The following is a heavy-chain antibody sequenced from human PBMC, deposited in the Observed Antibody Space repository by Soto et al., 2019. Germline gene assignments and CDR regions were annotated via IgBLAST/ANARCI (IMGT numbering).Heavy chain of an antibody. CDR3: ARDPLSYSNYASRGWFDP. CDR1: GGSISSGVYY. J-gene: IGHJ5*02. CDR2: IYYRGST. Sequence: QVQLQESGPGLVKPSQTLSLTCTVSGGSISSGVYYWSWIRQHPGKGLEWIGYIYYRGSTYYNPSLKSRVTISVDTSMDKFAMKLSSVTAADTAVYYCARDPLSYSNYASRGWFDPWGQGTLVTVSS. D-gene: IGHD4-4*01. V-gene: IGHV4-31*03.